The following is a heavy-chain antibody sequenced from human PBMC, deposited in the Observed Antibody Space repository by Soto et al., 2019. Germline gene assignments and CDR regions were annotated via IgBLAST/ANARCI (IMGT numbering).Heavy chain of an antibody. CDR2: INHSGST. V-gene: IGHV4-34*01. CDR3: ARPGPIRGEWTSPRFDC. D-gene: IGHD3-16*01. J-gene: IGHJ4*02. Sequence: QVQLQQWGAGLLKPSETLSLTCAVYGGSFSGYYWSWIRQPPGKGLEWIGEINHSGSTKYNPSLKGRVTISVDTSKNQFSLELSSVTAADTAVYFCARPGPIRGEWTSPRFDCWGQGTLVTVSS. CDR1: GGSFSGYY.